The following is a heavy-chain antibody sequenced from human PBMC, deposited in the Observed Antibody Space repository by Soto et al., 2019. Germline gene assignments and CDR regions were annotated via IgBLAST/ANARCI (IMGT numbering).Heavy chain of an antibody. CDR3: ARGMVRGVRTLGY. Sequence: TSETLSLTCAVDGGSFSGYCWSWIRQPPGKGLEWIGEINHSRSTNYNPSLKSRVTISVDTSKNQFSLKLNSVTAADTAVYYCARGMVRGVRTLGYWGQGTLVTVSS. CDR2: INHSRST. J-gene: IGHJ4*02. CDR1: GGSFSGYC. V-gene: IGHV4-34*01. D-gene: IGHD3-10*01.